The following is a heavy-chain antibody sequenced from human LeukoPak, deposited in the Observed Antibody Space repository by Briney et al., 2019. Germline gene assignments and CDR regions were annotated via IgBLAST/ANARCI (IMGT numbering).Heavy chain of an antibody. J-gene: IGHJ4*02. CDR1: GFTFSSYW. CDR3: ARDPTRRFDL. CDR2: IAEDGSET. V-gene: IGHV3-7*01. Sequence: GGSLRLSCATSGFTFSSYWMTWVRQAPGKGLEWVASIAEDGSETYYLDSVKGRFTFSRDNAKNSLYLQMNSLRGEDTAVYYCARDPTRRFDLWGQGTLVTVSS.